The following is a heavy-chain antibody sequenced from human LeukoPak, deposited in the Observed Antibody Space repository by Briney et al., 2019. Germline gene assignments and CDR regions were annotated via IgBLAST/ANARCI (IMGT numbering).Heavy chain of an antibody. V-gene: IGHV4-4*07. Sequence: SETLSLTCTVSGGSISSYCWSWIRQPAGKGLEWIGRIYTSGSITYNPSLKSRVSMSVDTSKNQFSLKLSSVTAADTAVYYCASYGSWVRYWGQGTLVTVSS. CDR2: IYTSGSI. D-gene: IGHD2-21*01. J-gene: IGHJ4*02. CDR1: GGSISSYC. CDR3: ASYGSWVRY.